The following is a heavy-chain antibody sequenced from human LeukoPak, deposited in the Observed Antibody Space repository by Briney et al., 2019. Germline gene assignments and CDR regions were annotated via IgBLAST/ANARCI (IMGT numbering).Heavy chain of an antibody. CDR3: ARGLVAYTIFGVVTKKDSIYYFDY. Sequence: SETLSLTCAVYSGSFSGYCWSWIRQPPGKGLEWIGEINHSGSTNHNPSLKSRVTISVDTSKNQFSLKLSSVTAADTAVYYCARGLVAYTIFGVVTKKDSIYYFDYWGQGTLVTVSS. D-gene: IGHD3-3*01. CDR2: INHSGST. J-gene: IGHJ4*02. CDR1: SGSFSGYC. V-gene: IGHV4-34*01.